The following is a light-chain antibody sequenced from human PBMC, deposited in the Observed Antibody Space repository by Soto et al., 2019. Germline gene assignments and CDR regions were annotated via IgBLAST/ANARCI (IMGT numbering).Light chain of an antibody. CDR3: HQFTSHPT. CDR1: QGISSA. J-gene: IGKJ3*01. CDR2: DAS. Sequence: AIQLTQSPSSLSASVGDRVTITCRASQGISSALAWYQQKPGKAPKLLIYDASSLESGVPSRFSGSGSGTDFTLTISSLQPEDFATYYCHQFTSHPTFGPGTKVDIK. V-gene: IGKV1-13*02.